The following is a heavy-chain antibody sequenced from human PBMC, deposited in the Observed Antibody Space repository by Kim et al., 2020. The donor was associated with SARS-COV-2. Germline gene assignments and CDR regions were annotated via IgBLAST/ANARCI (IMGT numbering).Heavy chain of an antibody. Sequence: ASVKVSCKASGYTFTSYGISWVRQAPGQGLEWMGWISAYNGNTNYAQKLQGRVTMTTDTSTSTAYMELRSLRSDDTAVYYCARDHSKVAALAPYYYGSGRWFDPWGQGTLVTVSS. CDR2: ISAYNGNT. CDR1: GYTFTSYG. V-gene: IGHV1-18*01. CDR3: ARDHSKVAALAPYYYGSGRWFDP. D-gene: IGHD3-10*01. J-gene: IGHJ5*02.